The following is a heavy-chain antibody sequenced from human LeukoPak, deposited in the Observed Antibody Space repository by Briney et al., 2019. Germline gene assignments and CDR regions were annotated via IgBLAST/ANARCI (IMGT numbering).Heavy chain of an antibody. CDR2: INPNSGGT. Sequence: ASVKVSCKASGHTFTGYYMHWVRQAPGQGLEWMEWINPNSGGTNYAQKFQGRVTMTRDTSISTAYMELSRLRSDDTAVYYCARNGAAAKSERRGYNWFDPWGQGTLVTVSS. V-gene: IGHV1-2*02. CDR1: GHTFTGYY. D-gene: IGHD6-13*01. J-gene: IGHJ5*02. CDR3: ARNGAAAKSERRGYNWFDP.